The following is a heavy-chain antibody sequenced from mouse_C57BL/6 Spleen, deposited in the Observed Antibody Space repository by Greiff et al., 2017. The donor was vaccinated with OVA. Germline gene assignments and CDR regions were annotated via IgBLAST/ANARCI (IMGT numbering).Heavy chain of an antibody. Sequence: QVQLKESGPELVKPGASVKISCKASGYAFSSSWMNWVQQRPGKGLEWIGRIYPGDGDTNYNGKFKGKATLTADKSSSTAYMQLSSLTSEDSAVYFSARGAYYYGSSYEFDYWGQGTTLTVSA. J-gene: IGHJ2*01. CDR1: GYAFSSSW. D-gene: IGHD1-1*01. V-gene: IGHV1-82*01. CDR2: IYPGDGDT. CDR3: ARGAYYYGSSYEFDY.